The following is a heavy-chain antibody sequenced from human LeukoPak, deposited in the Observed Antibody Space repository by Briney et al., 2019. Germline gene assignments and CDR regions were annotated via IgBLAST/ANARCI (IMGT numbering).Heavy chain of an antibody. Sequence: GGSLRLSCAASGFTFSSYAMSWVRQAPGKWLEWVSPISGSGGSTYYADSVKGRFTISRDNSKNTLYLQMNSLRAEDTAVYYCAKGPCLVPAAIGCNWFDPWGQGTLVTVSS. V-gene: IGHV3-23*01. CDR1: GFTFSSYA. D-gene: IGHD2-2*01. J-gene: IGHJ5*02. CDR3: AKGPCLVPAAIGCNWFDP. CDR2: ISGSGGST.